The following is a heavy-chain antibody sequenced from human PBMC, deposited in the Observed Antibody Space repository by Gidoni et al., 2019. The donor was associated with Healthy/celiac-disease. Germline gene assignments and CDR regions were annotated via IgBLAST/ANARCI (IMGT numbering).Heavy chain of an antibody. CDR2: ISGSGGST. CDR1: GFHFSSHA. Sequence: EVQLLESGGGLVQPGGSLRLSCAASGFHFSSHAMSWVRQAPGKGLEWVSAISGSGGSTYYADSVKGRFTISRDNSKNTLYLQMISLRAEDTAVYYGAKGQQLVLDYYYGMDVWGQGTTVTVSS. D-gene: IGHD6-6*01. J-gene: IGHJ6*02. CDR3: AKGQQLVLDYYYGMDV. V-gene: IGHV3-23*01.